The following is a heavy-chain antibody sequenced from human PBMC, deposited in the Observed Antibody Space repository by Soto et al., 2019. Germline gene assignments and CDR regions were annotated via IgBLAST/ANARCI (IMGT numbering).Heavy chain of an antibody. J-gene: IGHJ6*02. V-gene: IGHV3-64*01. CDR3: ARDFIAVAAHHGMDV. D-gene: IGHD6-19*01. CDR1: GFTFSSYA. CDR2: ISSNGGST. Sequence: EVPLVESGGGLVQPGGSLRLSCAASGFTFSSYAMHWVRQAPGKGLEYVSAISSNGGSTYYANSVKGRFTISRDNSKNTLYLQMGSLRAEDMAVYYCARDFIAVAAHHGMDVWGQGTTVTVSS.